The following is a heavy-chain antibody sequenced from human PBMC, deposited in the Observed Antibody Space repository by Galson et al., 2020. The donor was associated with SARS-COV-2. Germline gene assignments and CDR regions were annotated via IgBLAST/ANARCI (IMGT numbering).Heavy chain of an antibody. CDR3: ARDLEEWELLFPFDY. CDR2: ISNDGSNK. CDR1: GFSFSRYA. J-gene: IGHJ4*02. Sequence: GGSLSLSCAASGFSFSRYAMHWVRQAPGKGLEWVAVISNDGSNKYYADSVKGRFTISRDNSKNTLYLQMNSLRAEDTAVYYCARDLEEWELLFPFDYWGQGTLLTVSS. D-gene: IGHD1-26*01. V-gene: IGHV3-30*01.